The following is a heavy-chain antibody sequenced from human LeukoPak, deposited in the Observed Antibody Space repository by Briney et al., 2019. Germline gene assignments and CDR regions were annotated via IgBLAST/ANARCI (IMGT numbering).Heavy chain of an antibody. CDR2: ISDSGST. J-gene: IGHJ6*02. V-gene: IGHV4-39*01. Sequence: SETLSLTCIVCGGSISRSSYYSGWLRQPPGKGLEWIGSISDSGSTYYSPSLKSRVTISVDTSKNQFSRKLRFVTAAVTAVYYWARQDIWFGEVVVGGRGTTVTVSS. D-gene: IGHD3-10*01. CDR3: ARQDIWFGEVVV. CDR1: GGSISRSSYY.